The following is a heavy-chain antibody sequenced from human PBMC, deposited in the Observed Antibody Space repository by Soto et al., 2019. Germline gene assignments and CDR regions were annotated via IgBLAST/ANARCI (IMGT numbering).Heavy chain of an antibody. CDR2: IKSKTDGGTT. D-gene: IGHD3-10*01. CDR1: GFTFSNAW. CDR3: TTDGRPMVPDYYYYGMDV. V-gene: IGHV3-15*01. J-gene: IGHJ6*02. Sequence: PGGSLRLSCAASGFTFSNAWISWVRQAPGKGLEWVGRIKSKTDGGTTDYAAPVKGRFTISRDDSKNTLYLQMNSLKTEDTAVYYCTTDGRPMVPDYYYYGMDVWGQGTTVTVSS.